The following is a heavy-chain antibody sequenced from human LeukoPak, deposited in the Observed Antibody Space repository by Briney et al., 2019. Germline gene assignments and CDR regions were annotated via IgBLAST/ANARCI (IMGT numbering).Heavy chain of an antibody. CDR2: ISYDGSNK. D-gene: IGHD1-26*01. J-gene: IGHJ4*02. CDR3: AKDRSRGSYFLAPFDY. CDR1: GFTFSSYG. Sequence: GGSLRLSCAASGFTFSSYGMNWVRQAPGKGLEWVAVISYDGSNKYYADSVKSRFTISRDNSKNTLYLQMNSLRAEDTAVYYCAKDRSRGSYFLAPFDYWGQGTLVTVSS. V-gene: IGHV3-30*18.